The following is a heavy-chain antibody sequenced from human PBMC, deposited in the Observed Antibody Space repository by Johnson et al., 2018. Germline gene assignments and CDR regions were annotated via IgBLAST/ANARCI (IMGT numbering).Heavy chain of an antibody. CDR2: ISYDGGLR. J-gene: IGHJ3*01. CDR3: AKQEMSTDTGAFDF. Sequence: VQLVESGGGVVQPGRSLRLSCVASGFTFRGYGMHWVRQAPGKGLAWLAFISYDGGLRYYSDSLKGRFTISRDNSKNALYLELNSLRSEDTAIYYCAKQEMSTDTGAFDFWGQGTMVIVSS. D-gene: IGHD5-24*01. CDR1: GFTFRGYG. V-gene: IGHV3-30*18.